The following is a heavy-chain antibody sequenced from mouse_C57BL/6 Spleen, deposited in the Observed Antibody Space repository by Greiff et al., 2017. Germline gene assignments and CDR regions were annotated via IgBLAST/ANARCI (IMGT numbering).Heavy chain of an antibody. D-gene: IGHD2-5*01. CDR2: ISNGGGST. CDR3: ARQYSNSYFDY. CDR1: GFTFSDYY. V-gene: IGHV5-12*01. Sequence: EVMLVESGGGLVQPGGSLKLSCAASGFTFSDYYMYWVRQTPEKRLEWVAYISNGGGSTYYPDTVKGRFTISRDNAKNTLYLQMSRLKSEDTAMYYCARQYSNSYFDYWGQGTTLTVSS. J-gene: IGHJ2*01.